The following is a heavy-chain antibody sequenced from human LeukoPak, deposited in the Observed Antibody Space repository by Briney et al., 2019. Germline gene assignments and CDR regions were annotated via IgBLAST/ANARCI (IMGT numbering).Heavy chain of an antibody. Sequence: ASVKVSCKASEYTFTGNYMHWVRQAPGQGLEWMGWISAYNGNTNYAQKLQGRVTMTTDTSTSTAYMELRSLRSDDTAVYYCARVDILTQKTDYWGQGTLVTVSS. CDR2: ISAYNGNT. CDR1: EYTFTGNY. CDR3: ARVDILTQKTDY. J-gene: IGHJ4*02. V-gene: IGHV1-18*04. D-gene: IGHD3-9*01.